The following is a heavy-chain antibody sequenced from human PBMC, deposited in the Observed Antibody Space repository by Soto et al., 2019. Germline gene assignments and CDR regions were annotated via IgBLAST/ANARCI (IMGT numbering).Heavy chain of an antibody. V-gene: IGHV4-59*01. CDR2: IYYSGRT. CDR3: ARARGYSSGWYEYGWFDP. Sequence: SETLSLTCTVSGGSISSYYWSWIRQPPGKGLEWIGYIYYSGRTNYNPSLKSRATISVDTSKNQFSLKLSSVTAADTAVYDCARARGYSSGWYEYGWFDPWGQGTLVTVSS. CDR1: GGSISSYY. J-gene: IGHJ5*02. D-gene: IGHD6-19*01.